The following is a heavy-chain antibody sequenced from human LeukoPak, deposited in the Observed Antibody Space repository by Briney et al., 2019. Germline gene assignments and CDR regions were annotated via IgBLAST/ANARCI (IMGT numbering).Heavy chain of an antibody. CDR2: ISGGGDNT. CDR1: GFTFSSYA. CDR3: AKMPYYDFWSGPDY. Sequence: GGSLRLSCAASGFTFSSYAMSWVRQAPGKGLEWVSAISGGGDNTYYADSVKGRFTISRDNSKNTLYLQMNSLRAEDTAVYYCAKMPYYDFWSGPDYWGQGTLVTVSS. D-gene: IGHD3-3*01. J-gene: IGHJ4*02. V-gene: IGHV3-23*01.